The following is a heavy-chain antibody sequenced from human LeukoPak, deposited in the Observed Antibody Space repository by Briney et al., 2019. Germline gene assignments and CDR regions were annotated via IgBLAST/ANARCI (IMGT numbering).Heavy chain of an antibody. CDR2: ISSGGSTI. CDR1: GFTFSDYY. J-gene: IGHJ4*02. D-gene: IGHD4-17*01. CDR3: ASGRYGDYHFDY. Sequence: GRSLRLSCAASGFTFSDYYMSWIRQAPGKGLEWVSYISSGGSTIYYADSVKGRFTISRDNAKNSLYLQMNSLRAEDTAVYYCASGRYGDYHFDYWGQGTLVTVSS. V-gene: IGHV3-11*01.